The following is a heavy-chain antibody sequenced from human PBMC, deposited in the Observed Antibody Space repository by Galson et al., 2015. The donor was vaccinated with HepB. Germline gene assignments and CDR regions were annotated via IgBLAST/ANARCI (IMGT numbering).Heavy chain of an antibody. J-gene: IGHJ3*02. Sequence: QSGAEVTKPGESLKISCKGSGYSFTSYWIGWVRQMPGKGLEWMGIIYPGDSDTRYSPSFQGQVTISADKSISTAYLQWSSLKASDTAMYYCARHRGSVPGAFDAFDIWGQGTMVTVSS. V-gene: IGHV5-51*01. CDR1: GYSFTSYW. CDR2: IYPGDSDT. D-gene: IGHD1-1*01. CDR3: ARHRGSVPGAFDAFDI.